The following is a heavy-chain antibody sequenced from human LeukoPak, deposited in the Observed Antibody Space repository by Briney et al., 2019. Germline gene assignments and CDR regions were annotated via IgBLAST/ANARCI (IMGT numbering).Heavy chain of an antibody. D-gene: IGHD6-19*01. J-gene: IGHJ4*02. V-gene: IGHV5-51*07. CDR1: GYSFTSYW. Sequence: GESLKISCKGSGYSFTSYWIGWVHQMPGKGLEWMGIIYPGDSDTRYSPSFEGQVTISVDKSISTAYVQWSSLKASDTAMYYCARRSSGWHLDYWGQGTLVTVSS. CDR3: ARRSSGWHLDY. CDR2: IYPGDSDT.